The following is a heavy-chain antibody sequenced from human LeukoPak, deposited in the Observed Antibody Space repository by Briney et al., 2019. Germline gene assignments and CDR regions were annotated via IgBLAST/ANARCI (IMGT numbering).Heavy chain of an antibody. J-gene: IGHJ4*02. Sequence: SVKVSCKASGGTFSSYAISWVRQAPGQGLEWMGGIIPIFGTANYAQKFQGRVTITADESTSTAYMELSSLRSEDTAVYYCARVLISGSYYSAVDYWGQGTLVTVSS. D-gene: IGHD1-26*01. V-gene: IGHV1-69*13. CDR2: IIPIFGTA. CDR1: GGTFSSYA. CDR3: ARVLISGSYYSAVDY.